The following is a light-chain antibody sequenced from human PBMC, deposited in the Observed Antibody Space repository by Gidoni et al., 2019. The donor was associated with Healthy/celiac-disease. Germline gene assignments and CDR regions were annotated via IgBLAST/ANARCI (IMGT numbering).Light chain of an antibody. J-gene: IGKJ1*01. CDR3: QQYGSPTWT. Sequence: EIVLTQSPGTLSLSPGERATLSCRASQSVRSSYLAWYQKKPGQAPRLLIYGASSRATGIPDRFSGRESGTDCTITISRLEAEDFAVYYCQQYGSPTWTFGQGTKVEIK. CDR2: GAS. CDR1: QSVRSSY. V-gene: IGKV3-20*01.